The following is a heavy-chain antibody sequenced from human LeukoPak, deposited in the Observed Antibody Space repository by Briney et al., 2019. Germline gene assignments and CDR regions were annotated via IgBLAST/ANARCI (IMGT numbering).Heavy chain of an antibody. V-gene: IGHV3-23*01. CDR1: GFTFSSYT. CDR3: AKGWDIVATAAFDS. D-gene: IGHD5-12*01. J-gene: IGHJ4*02. CDR2: ISGSGGST. Sequence: GGSLRLSCAASGFTFSSYTMSWVRQAPGKGLEWVSAISGSGGSTYYADSVKGRFTISRDNSKNTLYLEMNSLRAEDTAVYYCAKGWDIVATAAFDSGGQGPLVTVSS.